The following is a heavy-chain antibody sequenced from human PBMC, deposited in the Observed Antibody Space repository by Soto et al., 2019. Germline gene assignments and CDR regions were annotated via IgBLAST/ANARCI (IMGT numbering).Heavy chain of an antibody. Sequence: GESLKISCKGSGYSFSSYWISWVRQMPGKGLEWMGRIDPSDSYTNYSPSFQGHVTISADRSISTAYLQWSSLKASDTAMYYCARGKQQLAYDAFDIWGQGTMVTVS. V-gene: IGHV5-10-1*01. D-gene: IGHD6-13*01. J-gene: IGHJ3*02. CDR3: ARGKQQLAYDAFDI. CDR2: IDPSDSYT. CDR1: GYSFSSYW.